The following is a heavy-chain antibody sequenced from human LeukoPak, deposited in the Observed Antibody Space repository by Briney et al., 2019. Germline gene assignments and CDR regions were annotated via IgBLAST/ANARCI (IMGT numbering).Heavy chain of an antibody. CDR1: GGTFSSYA. D-gene: IGHD6-13*01. CDR3: AREWFGGIAAARAFDI. J-gene: IGHJ3*02. CDR2: IIPIFGTA. Sequence: ASVKVSCKASGGTFSSYAISWVRQAPGQGLEWMGGIIPIFGTANYAQKFQGRVTITTDESTSTAYMELSSLRSEDTAVYYCAREWFGGIAAARAFDIWGQGTMVTVSS. V-gene: IGHV1-69*05.